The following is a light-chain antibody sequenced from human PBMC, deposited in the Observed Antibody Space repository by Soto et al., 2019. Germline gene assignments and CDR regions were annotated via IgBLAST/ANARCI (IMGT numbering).Light chain of an antibody. CDR2: EVT. V-gene: IGLV2-8*01. CDR3: SSHAASNRCV. CDR1: SSDVGGYDY. Sequence: QSALTQPPSASGSPGQSVTISCTGTSSDVGGYDYVSWYQQHPGKAPKLLIYEVTKRHSGVPDRFSGSKSGNTASLTVSGLQAEDEADYYCSSHAASNRCVFGTGTKVTVL. J-gene: IGLJ1*01.